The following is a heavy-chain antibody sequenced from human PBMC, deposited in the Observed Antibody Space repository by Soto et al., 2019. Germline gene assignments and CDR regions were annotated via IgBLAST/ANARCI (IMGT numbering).Heavy chain of an antibody. D-gene: IGHD3-22*01. Sequence: QVQLVQSGAEEKKPGASVKVSCKASGYTFTSYAMHWVRQAPGQRLEWMGWINAGNGNTKYSQKFQGRVTITRDTSASTAYMELSSLRSEDTAVYYCARSSVVVTDFDYWGQGTLVTVSS. CDR2: INAGNGNT. V-gene: IGHV1-3*05. CDR1: GYTFTSYA. J-gene: IGHJ4*02. CDR3: ARSSVVVTDFDY.